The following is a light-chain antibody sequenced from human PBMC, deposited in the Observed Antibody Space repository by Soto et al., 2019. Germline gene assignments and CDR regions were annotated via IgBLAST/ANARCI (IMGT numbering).Light chain of an antibody. CDR1: RGVGTSY. V-gene: IGKV3-20*01. CDR3: QQYGRSPL. CDR2: GTS. J-gene: IGKJ2*01. Sequence: EIVMTQSPATLSVSPGETASLSCRASRGVGTSYLAWYQQKPGQAPRLLLYGTSNRATGIPDRFSGSGSGTDFTLTISGLEPEDFAVYFCQQYGRSPLFGQGTKLEIK.